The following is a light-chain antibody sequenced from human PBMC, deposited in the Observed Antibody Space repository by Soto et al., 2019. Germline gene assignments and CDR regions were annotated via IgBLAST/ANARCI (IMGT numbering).Light chain of an antibody. V-gene: IGKV1-9*01. CDR1: QGLSSD. CDR2: AAS. CDR3: QQLNSYPIT. Sequence: DIQLTQSPSFLSASVGDRVTITCRASQGLSSDLAWYQQKPGKAPKLLIYAASTLQSGGTSRFSGSGCGTEFTLTISSLQHEDVATYYCQQLNSYPITFGQGTRLEIK. J-gene: IGKJ5*01.